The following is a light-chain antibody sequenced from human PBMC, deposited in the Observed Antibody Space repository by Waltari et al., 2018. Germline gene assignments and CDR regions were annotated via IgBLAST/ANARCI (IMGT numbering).Light chain of an antibody. V-gene: IGKV1-16*01. CDR1: QGIGNN. Sequence: DIQMTQSPSSLSASVGDTVTITCQASQGIGNNLNWYQQKPGKAPKLLIYRASSLQSGIPSRFSGSGSGTDFTLTISSLQPEDSATYYCQQGYSYPLTFGGGTKVEIK. CDR3: QQGYSYPLT. CDR2: RAS. J-gene: IGKJ4*01.